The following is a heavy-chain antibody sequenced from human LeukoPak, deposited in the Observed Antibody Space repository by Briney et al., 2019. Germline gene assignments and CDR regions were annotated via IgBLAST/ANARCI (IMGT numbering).Heavy chain of an antibody. J-gene: IGHJ4*02. CDR2: ISSSSSYI. CDR1: GFTFSSYS. V-gene: IGHV3-21*01. Sequence: GSLRLSCAASGFTFSSYSMNWVRQAPGKGLEWVSSISSSSSYIYYADSVKGRFTISRDNAKNSLYLQMNSLRAEDTAVYYCARIGTAMAHFDYWGQGTLVTVSS. D-gene: IGHD5-18*01. CDR3: ARIGTAMAHFDY.